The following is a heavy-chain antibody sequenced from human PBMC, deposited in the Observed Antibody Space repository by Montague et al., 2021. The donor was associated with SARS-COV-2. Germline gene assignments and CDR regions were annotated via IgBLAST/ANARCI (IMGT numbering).Heavy chain of an antibody. D-gene: IGHD6-19*01. CDR1: GGSISTIVNF. CDR2: IYYSGST. CDR3: ARGNRIAVAGTDFDY. Sequence: SETLSLTCTFSGGSISTIVNFWGWIRQPPGKGLEWIGSIYYSGSTYYNPSLKSRVAISIDTSENQFSLKLSSVTAADTAVYYRARGNRIAVAGTDFDYWGQGTLVTVSS. V-gene: IGHV4-39*07. J-gene: IGHJ4*02.